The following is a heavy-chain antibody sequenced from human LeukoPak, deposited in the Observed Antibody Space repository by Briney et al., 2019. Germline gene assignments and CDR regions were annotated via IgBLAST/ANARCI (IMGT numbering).Heavy chain of an antibody. V-gene: IGHV3-30*04. CDR2: ISYDGSNK. D-gene: IGHD3-10*01. CDR3: ARDLLIVVRGVILPDHIDY. CDR1: GFTFSSYA. J-gene: IGHJ4*02. Sequence: TGRSLRLSCAASGFTFSSYAMHWVRQAPGKGLEWVAVISYDGSNKYYADSVKGRFTICRDNSKNTLYLQMNSLRAEDTAVYYCARDLLIVVRGVILPDHIDYWGQGTLVTVSS.